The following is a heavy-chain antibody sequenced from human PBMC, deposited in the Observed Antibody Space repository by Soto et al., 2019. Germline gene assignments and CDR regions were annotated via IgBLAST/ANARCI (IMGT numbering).Heavy chain of an antibody. CDR3: ARGSPAMVKSFDY. D-gene: IGHD5-18*01. V-gene: IGHV4-30-2*01. CDR2: IYHSGST. CDR1: GGSISSGGYS. J-gene: IGHJ4*02. Sequence: QLQLQESGSGLVKPSQTLSLTCAVSGGSISSGGYSWSWIRQPPGKGLEWIGYIYHSGSTYYNPFLKRRVTISLDKSKNQFSLKLSSVTAADTAVYYCARGSPAMVKSFDYWGQGTLVTVSS.